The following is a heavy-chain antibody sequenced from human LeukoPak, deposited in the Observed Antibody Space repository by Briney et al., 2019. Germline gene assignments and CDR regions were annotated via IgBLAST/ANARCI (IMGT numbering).Heavy chain of an antibody. CDR1: GFTFSSYS. CDR3: ARDEKAYYDILTGYSPMYYFDY. J-gene: IGHJ4*02. D-gene: IGHD3-9*01. V-gene: IGHV3-21*01. Sequence: GGSLRLSCAASGFTFSSYSMNWVRQAPGKGLEWVSSISSSSSYIYYADSVKGRFTISRDNAKNSLYLQMNSLRAEDTAVYYCARDEKAYYDILTGYSPMYYFDYWGQGTLVTVSS. CDR2: ISSSSSYI.